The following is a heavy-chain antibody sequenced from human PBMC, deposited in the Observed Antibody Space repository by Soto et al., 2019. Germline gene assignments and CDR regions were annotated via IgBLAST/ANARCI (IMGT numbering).Heavy chain of an antibody. J-gene: IGHJ5*02. CDR2: VSSDGNNK. Sequence: HPGGSLRLSCAAAGFSFSNYGMHWVRQAPGKGLEWVAFVSSDGNNKYYADSVKGRFTISRDNSKNTWYLQVDSLRVDDPAVYYCAKDRVIKLPPICPDPWGKRTLVTVSS. CDR1: GFSFSNYG. CDR3: AKDRVIKLPPICPDP. V-gene: IGHV3-30*18.